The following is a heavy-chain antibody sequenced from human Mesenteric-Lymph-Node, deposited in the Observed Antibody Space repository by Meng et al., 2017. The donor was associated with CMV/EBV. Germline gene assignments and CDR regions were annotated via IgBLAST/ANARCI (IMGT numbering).Heavy chain of an antibody. J-gene: IGHJ4*02. CDR3: ARDALITMIEGGFDY. CDR2: INSDGTST. D-gene: IGHD3-22*01. V-gene: IGHV3-74*01. Sequence: GESLKISCAASGFIFSSHWMHWVRQAPGKGLVWVSRINSDGTSTRYADSVKGRFTISRDNAKNTVYLQMNSLRAEDTAVYYCARDALITMIEGGFDYWGQGTLVTVSS. CDR1: GFIFSSHW.